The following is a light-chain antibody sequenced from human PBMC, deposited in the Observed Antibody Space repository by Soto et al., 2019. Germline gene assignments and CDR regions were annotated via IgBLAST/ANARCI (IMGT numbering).Light chain of an antibody. CDR1: SSDVGGYNN. Sequence: QSALTQPASVSGSPGQAITISCTGTSSDVGGYNNVSWYQQHPGKAPKLMIYDVSNRPSGVSNRFSGSKSGNTAPLTISGLQAEDEADYYRSSYTRSSTLVVFGGGTQLTVL. J-gene: IGLJ2*01. V-gene: IGLV2-14*01. CDR3: SSYTRSSTLVV. CDR2: DVS.